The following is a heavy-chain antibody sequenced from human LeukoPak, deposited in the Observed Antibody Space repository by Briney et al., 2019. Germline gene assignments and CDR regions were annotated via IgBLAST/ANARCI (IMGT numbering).Heavy chain of an antibody. D-gene: IGHD6-19*01. CDR1: GFTFSSYG. CDR2: IRYDGSNK. V-gene: IGHV3-30*02. Sequence: GGSLRLSCAASGFTFSSYGMHWVRQAPGKGLEWVAFIRYDGSNKYYADSVKGRFTISRDNSKNTLYLQMNSLRAEDTAVYYCAKGPATVYSSGFDYWGQGTLVTVSS. J-gene: IGHJ4*02. CDR3: AKGPATVYSSGFDY.